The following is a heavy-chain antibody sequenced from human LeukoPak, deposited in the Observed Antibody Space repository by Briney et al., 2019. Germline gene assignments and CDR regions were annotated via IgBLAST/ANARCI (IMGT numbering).Heavy chain of an antibody. V-gene: IGHV1-2*02. D-gene: IGHD2-15*01. Sequence: ASVKVSCKASGYTFTAYYMHWVRQAPGQGLEWMGWINPNSGGTNYAQKFQGRVTLTRDTSISTAYMELSRLRYDDTAIYYCASTTMGFCSGGSCYSTFFDYWGQGTLLTVSS. CDR2: INPNSGGT. CDR3: ASTTMGFCSGGSCYSTFFDY. J-gene: IGHJ4*02. CDR1: GYTFTAYY.